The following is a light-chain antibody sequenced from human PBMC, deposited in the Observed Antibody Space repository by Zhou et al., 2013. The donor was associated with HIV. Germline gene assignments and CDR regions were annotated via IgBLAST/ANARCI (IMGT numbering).Light chain of an antibody. CDR2: AS. CDR1: QSISNY. CDR3: QQYNSYPLT. Sequence: DIQMTQPPSVSASIGDRVTINCRSSQSISNYVNWFQHKPGQAPKLLIFASILEAGVPPRFAASGSGTDFTLTISSLQPEDFATYYCQQYNSYPLTFGGGTKVEIK. J-gene: IGKJ4*01. V-gene: IGKV1-16*01.